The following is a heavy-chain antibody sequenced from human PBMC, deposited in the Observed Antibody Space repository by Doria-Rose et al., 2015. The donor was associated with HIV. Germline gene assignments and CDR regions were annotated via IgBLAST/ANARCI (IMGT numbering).Heavy chain of an antibody. D-gene: IGHD6-13*01. CDR1: GVSLSSTGMG. J-gene: IGHJ4*02. CDR3: ARIKSSRWYHKYYFDF. CDR2: IVSDDER. Sequence: QVTLKESGPVLVKPTETLTLTCTVSGVSLSSTGMGVSWIRKPPGKALEWLANIVSDDERSYKTSLKSRLTISRGTSKSQVVLTMTDMDPVDTATYYCARIKSSRWYHKYYFDFWGQGTLVIVSA. V-gene: IGHV2-26*01.